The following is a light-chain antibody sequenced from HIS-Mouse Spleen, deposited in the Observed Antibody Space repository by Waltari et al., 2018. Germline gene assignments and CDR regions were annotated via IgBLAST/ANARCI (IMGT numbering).Light chain of an antibody. CDR3: YSTDSSGNHRV. J-gene: IGLJ2*01. Sequence: SYELTQPPSVSVSPGQTARLPCSGAALPKKSAYWYQQKSGQAPVLVIYEDSKRPSGIPERFSGSSSGTMATLTISGAQVEDEADYYCYSTDSSGNHRVFGGGTKLTVL. V-gene: IGLV3-10*01. CDR1: ALPKKS. CDR2: EDS.